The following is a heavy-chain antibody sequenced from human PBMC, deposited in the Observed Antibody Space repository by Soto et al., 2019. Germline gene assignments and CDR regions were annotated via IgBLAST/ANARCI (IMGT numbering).Heavy chain of an antibody. V-gene: IGHV4-59*01. CDR2: IHHSGST. CDR1: GGSIGSYY. CDR3: ARSYYDSSGYLDAFDI. Sequence: QVQLQESGPGLVKPSETLSLTCTVSGGSIGSYYWSWIRQPPGQGLEWIAYIHHSGSTNYSPSLKSRVTIYGDTSKSQFSLRLTSVTAADTAVYYCARSYYDSSGYLDAFDIWGQGTMVTVSS. J-gene: IGHJ3*02. D-gene: IGHD3-22*01.